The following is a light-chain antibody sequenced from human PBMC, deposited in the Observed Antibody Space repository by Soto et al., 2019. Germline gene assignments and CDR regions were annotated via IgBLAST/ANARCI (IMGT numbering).Light chain of an antibody. CDR1: SSDVGGFNL. CDR3: SSYTRSSTPYV. J-gene: IGLJ1*01. V-gene: IGLV2-14*02. Sequence: QSALTQPVSVSGSPGQSITISCTGTSSDVGGFNLVSWYQQHPGKAPKLMIYEVSNRPSRVSNRFSGSKSGNTASLTISGLQAEDEADYYCSSYTRSSTPYVYGTGTKLTVL. CDR2: EVS.